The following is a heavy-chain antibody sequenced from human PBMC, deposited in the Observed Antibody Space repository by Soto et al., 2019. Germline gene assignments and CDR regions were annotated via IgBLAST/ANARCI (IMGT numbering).Heavy chain of an antibody. Sequence: QVQLVQSGAEVKRPGASVKVSCQTSGGTFRTYTINWVRQAPGQGLEWMGRIIPILDVANYAQKFQGRVRITADRSPSTAEMELRSLRAEATAVYYGARSIQEDIRVAGTKVIWFDPWGQGTLLSVS. CDR3: ARSIQEDIRVAGTKVIWFDP. CDR2: IIPILDVA. CDR1: GGTFRTYT. J-gene: IGHJ5*02. D-gene: IGHD6-19*01. V-gene: IGHV1-69*02.